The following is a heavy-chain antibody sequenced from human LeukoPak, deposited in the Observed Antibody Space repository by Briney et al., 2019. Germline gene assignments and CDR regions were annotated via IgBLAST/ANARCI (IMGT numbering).Heavy chain of an antibody. D-gene: IGHD6-6*01. J-gene: IGHJ4*02. CDR2: IIPILGIA. V-gene: IGHV1-69*04. CDR1: GGTFSSYA. CDR3: ARTGSSVYFDY. Sequence: SVKVSCKAPGGTFSSYAISWVRQAPGQGLEWMGRIIPILGIANYAQKFQGRVTITADKSTSTAYMELSSLRSEDTAVYYCARTGSSVYFDYWGQGTLVTVSS.